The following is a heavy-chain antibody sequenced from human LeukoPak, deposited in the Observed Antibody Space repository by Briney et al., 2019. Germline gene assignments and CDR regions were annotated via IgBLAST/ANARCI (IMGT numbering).Heavy chain of an antibody. CDR3: ARGKVVRGVYYFDY. CDR1: GGSISSYY. Sequence: SETLSLTCTVSGGSISSYYWSWIRQPPGKGLEWIGHIYYSGSTNYNPSLKSRVTISVDTSKNQFSLKLSSVTAADTAVYYCARGKVVRGVYYFDYWGQGTLVTVSS. J-gene: IGHJ4*02. CDR2: IYYSGST. V-gene: IGHV4-59*01. D-gene: IGHD3-10*01.